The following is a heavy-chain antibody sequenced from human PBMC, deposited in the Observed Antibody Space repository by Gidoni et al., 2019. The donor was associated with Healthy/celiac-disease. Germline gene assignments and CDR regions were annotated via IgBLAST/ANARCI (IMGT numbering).Heavy chain of an antibody. J-gene: IGHJ4*02. CDR3: ARDLGAARGGKGFDY. CDR1: VFTFRYYY. D-gene: IGHD6-6*01. CDR2: ISSSSSYT. V-gene: IGHV3-11*06. Sequence: QVQLVESGGGLVKPGGSLRLSCAASVFTFRYYYMSWIRQAPGKGLEWVSDISSSSSYTNDADSVKGRFTISRDNAKNSLYLQMNSLRAEDTAVYYCARDLGAARGGKGFDYWGQGTLVTVSS.